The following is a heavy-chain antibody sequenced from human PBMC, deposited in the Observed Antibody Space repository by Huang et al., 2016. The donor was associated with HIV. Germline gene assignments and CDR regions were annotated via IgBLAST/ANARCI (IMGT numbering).Heavy chain of an antibody. CDR3: ARLPGSITMIRGVITDPY. CDR1: GGSIRSDNYY. Sequence: QLQLQESGPGLVKPSATLSLTCTVSGGSIRSDNYYWGWIRQPPGKGMEWIGSIYYSGSTYYTPSLTRRVTITVDTSKNHFSLRMRSVTAADTAVYYCARLPGSITMIRGVITDPYWGQGTLVTVSS. V-gene: IGHV4-39*02. CDR2: IYYSGST. J-gene: IGHJ4*02. D-gene: IGHD3-10*01.